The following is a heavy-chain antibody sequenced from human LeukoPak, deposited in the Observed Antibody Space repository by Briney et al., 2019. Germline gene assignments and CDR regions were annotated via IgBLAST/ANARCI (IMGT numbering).Heavy chain of an antibody. CDR1: GGSISGYY. J-gene: IGHJ2*01. D-gene: IGHD4-23*01. V-gene: IGHV4-59*01. CDR3: ARSVVTLYWYFDL. Sequence: SETLSLTCTVSGGSISGYYYNWIRQPPGKGLEWIGYIYYSGSTNYNPSLKSRVTISLDTSRNQFSLKLSSVTTADTAVYYCARSVVTLYWYFDLWGRGTLVTVSS. CDR2: IYYSGST.